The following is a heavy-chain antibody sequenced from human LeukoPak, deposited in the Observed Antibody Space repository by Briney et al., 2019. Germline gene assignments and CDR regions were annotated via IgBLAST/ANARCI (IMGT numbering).Heavy chain of an antibody. Sequence: PGGSLRLSCAASGFTFSSYGMHWVRQAPGKGLESVAVIWYDGSNKYYADSVKGRFTISRDDSKNTLYLQMNSLRAEDTAVYYCAKDTDAYGGDMDVWGKGTTVTVSS. J-gene: IGHJ6*03. CDR3: AKDTDAYGGDMDV. CDR2: IWYDGSNK. D-gene: IGHD3-16*01. V-gene: IGHV3-33*06. CDR1: GFTFSSYG.